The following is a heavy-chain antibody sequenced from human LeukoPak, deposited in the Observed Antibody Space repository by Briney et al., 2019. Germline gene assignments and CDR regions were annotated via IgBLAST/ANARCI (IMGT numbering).Heavy chain of an antibody. Sequence: ASVKVSCKASGYTFTGYYMHWVRQAPGQGLEWMGWISAYNGNTNYAQKLQGRVTMTTDTSTSTAYMELRSLRSDDTAVYYCARSYYGSGSYYADYWGQGTLVTVSS. J-gene: IGHJ4*02. V-gene: IGHV1-18*04. D-gene: IGHD3-10*01. CDR2: ISAYNGNT. CDR3: ARSYYGSGSYYADY. CDR1: GYTFTGYY.